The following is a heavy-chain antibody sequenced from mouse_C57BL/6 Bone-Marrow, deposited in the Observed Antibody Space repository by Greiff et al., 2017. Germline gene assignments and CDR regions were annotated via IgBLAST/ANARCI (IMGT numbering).Heavy chain of an antibody. V-gene: IGHV1-64*01. Sequence: QVQLQQPGAELVKPGASVKLSCKASGYTFTSYWMHWVKQRPGQGLEWIGMIHPNSGSTNYNEKFKNKATLTVDKSSSTAYMQLSSLTSEDSAVYYCARSDYDPWYFDVWGTGTTVTVSS. D-gene: IGHD2-4*01. J-gene: IGHJ1*03. CDR3: ARSDYDPWYFDV. CDR1: GYTFTSYW. CDR2: IHPNSGST.